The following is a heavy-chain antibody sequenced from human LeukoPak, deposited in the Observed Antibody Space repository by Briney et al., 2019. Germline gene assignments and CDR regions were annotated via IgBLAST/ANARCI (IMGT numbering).Heavy chain of an antibody. V-gene: IGHV4-59*12. CDR2: VYSENT. D-gene: IGHD2-2*01. Sequence: GSLRLSCTASGFTFNTYSMIWVRQAPGKGLEWIGAVYSENTYYNPSLKSRVSISVDTSKNQFSLTMSSVTAEDTAVYYCAREHQLLWMGLNWFDPWGQGTLVTVSS. J-gene: IGHJ5*02. CDR1: GFTFNTYS. CDR3: AREHQLLWMGLNWFDP.